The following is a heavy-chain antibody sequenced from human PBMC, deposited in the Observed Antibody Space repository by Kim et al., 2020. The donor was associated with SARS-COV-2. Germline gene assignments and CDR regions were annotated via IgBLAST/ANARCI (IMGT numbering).Heavy chain of an antibody. V-gene: IGHV4-39*01. CDR3: ARSGGLLWFGELLYSYYGMDV. CDR1: GGSISSSSYY. Sequence: SETLSLTCTVSGGSISSSSYYWGWIRQPPGKGLEWIGSIYYSGSTYYNPSLKSRVTISVDTSKNQFSLKLSSVTAADTAVYYCARSGGLLWFGELLYSYYGMDVWGQGTTVTVSS. CDR2: IYYSGST. D-gene: IGHD3-10*01. J-gene: IGHJ6*02.